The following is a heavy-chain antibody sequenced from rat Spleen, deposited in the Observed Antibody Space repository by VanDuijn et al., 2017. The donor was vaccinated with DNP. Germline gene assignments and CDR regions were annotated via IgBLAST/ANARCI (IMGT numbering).Heavy chain of an antibody. CDR2: IGSPAYAP. CDR1: GFTFSAYY. J-gene: IGHJ2*01. V-gene: IGHV5-25*01. CDR3: ASWAPIAPISTANY. Sequence: EVQLVESGGGLVQPGRSLKLSCAASGFTFSAYYMAWVRQAPAKGLEWVAYIGSPAYAPYYTDSVKGRFTISRDNAKSTLDLQMDSLRSEDTATYYCASWAPIAPISTANYWGQGVMVTVSS. D-gene: IGHD1-2*01.